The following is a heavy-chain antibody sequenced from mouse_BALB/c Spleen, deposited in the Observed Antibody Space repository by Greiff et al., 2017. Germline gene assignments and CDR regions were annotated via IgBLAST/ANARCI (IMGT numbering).Heavy chain of an antibody. CDR3: ARMGSTMITGYFDY. D-gene: IGHD2-4*01. J-gene: IGHJ2*01. Sequence: QVTLKECGPGILQPSQTLSLTCSFSGFSLSTYGIGVGWIRQPPGKGLEWLAHIWWNDNKYYNTALKSRLTISKDTSNNQVFLKIASVDTADTATYYCARMGSTMITGYFDYWGQGTTLTVSS. CDR1: GFSLSTYGIG. V-gene: IGHV8-11*01. CDR2: IWWNDNK.